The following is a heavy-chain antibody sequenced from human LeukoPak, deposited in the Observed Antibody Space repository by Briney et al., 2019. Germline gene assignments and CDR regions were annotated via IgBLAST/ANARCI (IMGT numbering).Heavy chain of an antibody. Sequence: GGSLRLSCAASGFTFSNSAMSWVRQAPGKGLEWVANIKQDGSEKYYVDSVKGRFTISRDNAKNSLYLQMNSLRAEDTAVYYCARDRSSGWYFDPWGQGTLVTVST. D-gene: IGHD6-19*01. CDR3: ARDRSSGWYFDP. CDR1: GFTFSNSA. J-gene: IGHJ5*02. CDR2: IKQDGSEK. V-gene: IGHV3-7*05.